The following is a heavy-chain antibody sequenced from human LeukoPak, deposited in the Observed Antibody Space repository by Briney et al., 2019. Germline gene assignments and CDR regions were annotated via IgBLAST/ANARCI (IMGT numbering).Heavy chain of an antibody. D-gene: IGHD4-17*01. Sequence: SETLSLTCAVYGGSFSGYYWTWIRQPPGKGLEWIGEISHSGSTNYYSSFKSRAAISVNTSKNQFSLKVTSVDAAETAVYYCARAPDYVNWFDSWGQGTRVTVSS. J-gene: IGHJ5*01. CDR1: GGSFSGYY. CDR2: ISHSGST. V-gene: IGHV4-34*01. CDR3: ARAPDYVNWFDS.